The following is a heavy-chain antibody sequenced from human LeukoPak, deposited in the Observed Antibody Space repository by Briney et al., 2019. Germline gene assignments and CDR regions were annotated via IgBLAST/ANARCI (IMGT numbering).Heavy chain of an antibody. D-gene: IGHD1-14*01. CDR2: ISSSGSTI. V-gene: IGHV3-11*01. CDR3: AKDQPGLANRKDDAFDI. CDR1: GFTFSDYY. Sequence: GGSLRLSCAASGFTFSDYYMSWIRQAPGKGLEWVSYISSSGSTIYYADSVKGRFTISRDNAKNSLYLQMNSLRAEDTAVYYCAKDQPGLANRKDDAFDIWGQGTMVTVSS. J-gene: IGHJ3*02.